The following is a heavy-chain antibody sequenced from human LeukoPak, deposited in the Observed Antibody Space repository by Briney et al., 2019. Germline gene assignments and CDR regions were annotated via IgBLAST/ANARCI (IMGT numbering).Heavy chain of an antibody. J-gene: IGHJ4*02. CDR3: AKDQGYCSSTSCSGTFFFDY. V-gene: IGHV3-30*02. CDR1: GFTFSSYG. Sequence: GGSLRLSCAASGFTFSSYGMHWVRQAPGKGLEWVAVIWYGGSNKYYADSVKGRFTISRDNSKNTLYLQMNSLRAEDTAVYYCAKDQGYCSSTSCSGTFFFDYWGQGTLVTVSS. D-gene: IGHD2-2*01. CDR2: IWYGGSNK.